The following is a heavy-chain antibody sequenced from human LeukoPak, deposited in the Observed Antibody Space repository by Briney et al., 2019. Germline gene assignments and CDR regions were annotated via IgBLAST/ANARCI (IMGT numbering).Heavy chain of an antibody. V-gene: IGHV3-53*01. D-gene: IGHD4-17*01. J-gene: IGHJ6*02. CDR2: IYSGGST. CDR1: GFTVSSNY. Sequence: GGSLRLSCAASGFTVSSNYMSWVRQAPGKGLEWVSVIYSGGSTYYADSVKGRFTISRDNAKNSLYLQMNSLRAEDTAVYYCARCTVTTPEQARYYGMDVWGQGTTVTVSS. CDR3: ARCTVTTPEQARYYGMDV.